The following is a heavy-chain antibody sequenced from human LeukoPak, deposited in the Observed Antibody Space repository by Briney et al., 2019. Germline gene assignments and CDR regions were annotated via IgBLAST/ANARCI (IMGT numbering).Heavy chain of an antibody. CDR3: ATRSSGRYGNFDY. V-gene: IGHV3-23*01. D-gene: IGHD6-19*01. CDR1: GFTFSSYA. Sequence: GSLRLSCAASGFTFSSYAMSWVRQAPGKGLEWVSAISGSGGSTYYADSVKGRFTISRDNSKNTLYLQMNSLRAEDTAVYYCATRSSGRYGNFDYWGQGTLVTVSS. J-gene: IGHJ4*02. CDR2: ISGSGGST.